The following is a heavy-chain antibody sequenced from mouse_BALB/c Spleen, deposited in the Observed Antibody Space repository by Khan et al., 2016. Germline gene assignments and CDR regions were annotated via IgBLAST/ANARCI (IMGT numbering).Heavy chain of an antibody. CDR3: ASMGYSDYDRYYALDY. Sequence: QVQLQQSGAELARPGASVKLSCKASGYTFTSYWMQWVKQPPGQGLEWIGAIYPGDGDTRYTQRFKGKATLTADKSSSTAYMQLSSLASEDSAVYYCASMGYSDYDRYYALDYWGQGTSVTVSS. CDR2: IYPGDGDT. J-gene: IGHJ4*01. CDR1: GYTFTSYW. V-gene: IGHV1-87*01. D-gene: IGHD2-4*01.